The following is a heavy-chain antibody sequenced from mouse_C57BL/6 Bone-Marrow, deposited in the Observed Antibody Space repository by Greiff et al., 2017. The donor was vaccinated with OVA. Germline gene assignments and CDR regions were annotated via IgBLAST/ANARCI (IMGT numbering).Heavy chain of an antibody. J-gene: IGHJ3*01. CDR1: GYTFTNYW. CDR2: IYPGGGYT. V-gene: IGHV1-63*01. CDR3: ARSNYYGSSYLRFAY. D-gene: IGHD1-1*01. Sequence: QVQLQQSGAELVRPGTSVKMSCKASGYTFTNYWIGWAKQRPGHGLEWIGDIYPGGGYTNYNEKFKGKATLTADKSSSTAYMQFSSLTSEDSAIYYCARSNYYGSSYLRFAYWGQGTLVTVSA.